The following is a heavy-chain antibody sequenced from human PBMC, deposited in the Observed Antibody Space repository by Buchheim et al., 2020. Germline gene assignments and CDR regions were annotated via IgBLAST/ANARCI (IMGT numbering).Heavy chain of an antibody. V-gene: IGHV1-2*04. CDR2: INPNSGGT. Sequence: QVQLVQSGAEVKKPGASVKVSCKASGYTFTGYYMHWVRQAPGQGLEWMGWINPNSGGTNYAQKFQGWVTMTRDTSISTDYMELSRLRSDDTAVYYCAREEKYDFWSGNYYYYGMDVWGQGTT. CDR3: AREEKYDFWSGNYYYYGMDV. J-gene: IGHJ6*02. CDR1: GYTFTGYY. D-gene: IGHD3-3*01.